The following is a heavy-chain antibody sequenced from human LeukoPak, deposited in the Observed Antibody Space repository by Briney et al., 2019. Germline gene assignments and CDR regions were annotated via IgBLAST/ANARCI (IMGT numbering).Heavy chain of an antibody. CDR1: GYTFTGYY. D-gene: IGHD5-24*01. CDR3: ARAPYRDGYNFDAFDI. J-gene: IGHJ3*02. Sequence: ASVKVSCKASGYTFTGYYMHWVRQAPGQGLEWMGWINPNSGGTNYAQKFQGRVTMTRDTSISTAYMELSRLRSDDTAVYYCARAPYRDGYNFDAFDIWGQGTMVTVSS. CDR2: INPNSGGT. V-gene: IGHV1-2*02.